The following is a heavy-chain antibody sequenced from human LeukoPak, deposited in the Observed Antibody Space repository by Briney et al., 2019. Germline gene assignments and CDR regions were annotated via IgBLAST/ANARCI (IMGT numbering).Heavy chain of an antibody. CDR1: GFTFSSYW. CDR2: IKQDGSEK. J-gene: IGHJ4*02. Sequence: PGGSLRLSCAASGFTFSSYWMSWVRQAPGKGLEWVANIKQDGSEKYYVDSAKGRFTISRDNAKNSLYLQMNSLRAEDTAFYYCARGLMGGYPYFENWGQGTLVTVSS. CDR3: ARGLMGGYPYFEN. V-gene: IGHV3-7*03. D-gene: IGHD3-22*01.